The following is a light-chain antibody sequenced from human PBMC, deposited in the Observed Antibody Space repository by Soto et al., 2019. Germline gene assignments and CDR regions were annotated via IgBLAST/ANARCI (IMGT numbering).Light chain of an antibody. V-gene: IGKV3-15*01. CDR2: GAS. J-gene: IGKJ2*01. Sequence: EIVMTQSPATLSVSPGERATLSCRASQSISSSLAWYQQKPGQAPRLLIYGASTRATGIPAWFSGSGSGTEVTLTISSLQSEDFAVYYCHQYNNGPTYTLGQGTKLEIK. CDR3: HQYNNGPTYT. CDR1: QSISSS.